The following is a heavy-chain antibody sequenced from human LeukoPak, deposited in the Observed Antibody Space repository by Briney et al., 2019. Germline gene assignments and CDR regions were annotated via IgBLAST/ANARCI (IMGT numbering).Heavy chain of an antibody. J-gene: IGHJ3*02. CDR1: GFTFSSYA. V-gene: IGHV3-30-3*01. D-gene: IGHD6-13*01. Sequence: GGSLRLSCAASGFTFSSYAMHWVRQAPGKGLEWVAVISYDGSNKYYADSVKGRFTISRDNSKNTLYLQMNSLRAEDTAVYYCAREGYSSSRGAAFDIWGQGTMVTVSS. CDR3: AREGYSSSRGAAFDI. CDR2: ISYDGSNK.